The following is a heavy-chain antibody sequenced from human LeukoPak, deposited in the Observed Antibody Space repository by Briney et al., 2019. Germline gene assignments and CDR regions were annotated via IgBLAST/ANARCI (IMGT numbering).Heavy chain of an antibody. CDR2: INEDGGER. CDR3: ARGGNLEN. J-gene: IGHJ4*02. V-gene: IGHV3-7*01. Sequence: GGSLRLSCAASGFTLSRYWMSWVRQAPGKGLEWVANINEDGGERHYVDTVKGRFTISRDNARNSLYLQMNSLRAEDTAVYYCARGGNLENWGRGTLVTVSS. D-gene: IGHD1-14*01. CDR1: GFTLSRYW.